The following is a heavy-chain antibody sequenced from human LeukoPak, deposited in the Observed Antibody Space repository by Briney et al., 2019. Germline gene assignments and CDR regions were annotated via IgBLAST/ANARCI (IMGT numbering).Heavy chain of an antibody. CDR3: AREDVEDIVVVVAATFLGY. J-gene: IGHJ4*02. D-gene: IGHD2-15*01. CDR1: GFTFSSYS. V-gene: IGHV3-21*01. Sequence: GGSLRLSCAASGFTFSSYSMNRVRQAPGKGLEWVSSISSSSSYIYYADSVKGRFTISRDNAKNSLYLQMNSLRAEDTAVYYCAREDVEDIVVVVAATFLGYWGQGTLVTVSS. CDR2: ISSSSSYI.